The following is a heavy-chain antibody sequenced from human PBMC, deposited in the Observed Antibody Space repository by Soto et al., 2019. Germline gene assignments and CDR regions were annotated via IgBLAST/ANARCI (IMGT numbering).Heavy chain of an antibody. J-gene: IGHJ6*02. CDR2: IIPIFGTA. V-gene: IGHV1-69*01. CDR1: GGTFSSYA. Sequence: QVQLVQSGAEVKKPGSSVKVSCKASGGTFSSYAISWVRQAPGQGLEWMGGIIPIFGTANYAQKFQGRVTITADESTSTAYMELSRLRSEDTAVYYCARRAYCGGDCYSTLLHYYYYGMDVWGQGTTVTVSS. D-gene: IGHD2-21*02. CDR3: ARRAYCGGDCYSTLLHYYYYGMDV.